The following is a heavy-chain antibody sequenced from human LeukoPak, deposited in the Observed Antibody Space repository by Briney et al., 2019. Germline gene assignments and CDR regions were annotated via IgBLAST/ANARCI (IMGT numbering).Heavy chain of an antibody. D-gene: IGHD5-18*01. CDR2: IYYSGST. CDR3: ARAEGGYSYGHYYYYGMDV. J-gene: IGHJ6*04. CDR1: GGSISSYY. V-gene: IGHV4-59*01. Sequence: SEILSLTCTVSGGSISSYYWSWIRQPPGKGLEWIGYIYYSGSTNYNPSLKSRVTISVDTSKNQFSLKLSSVTAADTAVYYCARAEGGYSYGHYYYYGMDVWGKGTTVTVSS.